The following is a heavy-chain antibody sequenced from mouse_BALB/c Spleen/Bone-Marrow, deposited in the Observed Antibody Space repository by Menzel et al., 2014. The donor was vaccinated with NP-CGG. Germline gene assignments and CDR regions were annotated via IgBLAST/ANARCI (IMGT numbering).Heavy chain of an antibody. Sequence: VQLKESGPELVKPGASMKISCKASGYSFTGYTMNWVKQSHGKNLEWIGLINPYNGGTSYNQKFKGKATLTVDKSSSTAYMELLRLTSEDSAVYYCARGGYSHYYAMDYWGQGTSVTVSS. J-gene: IGHJ4*01. CDR1: GYSFTGYT. V-gene: IGHV1-18*01. D-gene: IGHD2-3*01. CDR2: INPYNGGT. CDR3: ARGGYSHYYAMDY.